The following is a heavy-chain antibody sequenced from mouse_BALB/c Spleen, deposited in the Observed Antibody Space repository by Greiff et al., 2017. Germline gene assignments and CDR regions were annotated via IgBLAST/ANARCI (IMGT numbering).Heavy chain of an antibody. Sequence: DVMLVESGGGLVKPGGSLKLSCAASGFTFSSYAMSWVRQTPEKRLEWVATISSGGSYTYYPDSVKGRFTISRDNAKNTLYLQMSSLRSEDTAMYYCARHAYFDYWGQGTTLTVSS. CDR3: ARHAYFDY. CDR2: ISSGGSYT. V-gene: IGHV5-9-3*01. CDR1: GFTFSSYA. J-gene: IGHJ2*01.